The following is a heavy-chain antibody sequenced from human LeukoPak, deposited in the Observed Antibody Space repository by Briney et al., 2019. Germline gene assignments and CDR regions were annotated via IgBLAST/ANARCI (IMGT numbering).Heavy chain of an antibody. CDR1: GFTFRNYW. J-gene: IGHJ4*02. CDR2: VNNDGSST. Sequence: GGSLRLSCAASGFTFRNYWMHWVRQAPGKGLEWVSRVNNDGSSTTYADSVKGRFTISRDNAKNTLCLQMNSLRAEDTAVYYCAREYVTGTDLFDHWGQGTLVTVSS. D-gene: IGHD1-1*01. V-gene: IGHV3-74*01. CDR3: AREYVTGTDLFDH.